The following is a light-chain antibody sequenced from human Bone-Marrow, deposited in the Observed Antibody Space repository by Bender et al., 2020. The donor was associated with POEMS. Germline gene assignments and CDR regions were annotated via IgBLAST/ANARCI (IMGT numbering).Light chain of an antibody. Sequence: QSALTQPASVSGSPGQSITISCTGTRNDVGSYGLVSWYQQRPGKAPKLIIFDVAKRPSGVSDRFSGSKSGYTASLTISGLQAEDEADYYCCSYAGGSTYVLFGGGTKLTVL. J-gene: IGLJ2*01. CDR3: CSYAGGSTYVL. CDR2: DVA. V-gene: IGLV2-23*02. CDR1: RNDVGSYGL.